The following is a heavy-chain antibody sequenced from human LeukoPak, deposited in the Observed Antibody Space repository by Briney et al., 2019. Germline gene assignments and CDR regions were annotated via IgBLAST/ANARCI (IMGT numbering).Heavy chain of an antibody. CDR1: GFTFDDYA. V-gene: IGHV3-9*01. CDR2: ISWNSGSM. CDR3: AKDIGKYYDSSGYWEFDC. J-gene: IGHJ4*02. D-gene: IGHD3-22*01. Sequence: GGSLRLSCAASGFTFDDYAMHWVRQAPGKGLEWVSGISWNSGSMGYADSVKGRFTISRDNAKNSLYLQMNSLRAEDTALYYCAKDIGKYYDSSGYWEFDCWGQGTLVTVSS.